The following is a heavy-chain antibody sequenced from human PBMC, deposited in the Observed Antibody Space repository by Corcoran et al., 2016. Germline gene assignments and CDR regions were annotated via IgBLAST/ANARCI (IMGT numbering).Heavy chain of an antibody. CDR2: MFYNGNT. CDR1: GDSVNTGTYY. V-gene: IGHV4-61*03. Sequence: QVQLQESGPGLVQPSETLSLTCSVSGDSVNTGTYYWTWVRQPPGKGLEWIGYMFYNGNTNYNPSLKSRVTISLDKSKNHFSLNLGSVTAANTAVYYCATGQILYGNHNWGQGTLVTVSS. D-gene: IGHD3-10*01. J-gene: IGHJ4*02. CDR3: ATGQILYGNHN.